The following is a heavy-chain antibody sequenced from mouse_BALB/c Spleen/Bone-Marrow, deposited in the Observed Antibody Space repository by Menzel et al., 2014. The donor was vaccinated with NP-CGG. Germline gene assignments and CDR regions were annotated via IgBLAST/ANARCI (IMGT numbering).Heavy chain of an antibody. CDR3: TRETTAVADFDY. V-gene: IGHV3-1*02. CDR1: GYSITSGYG. J-gene: IGHJ2*01. Sequence: EVKLMESGPDLVKPSQSLSLTCTVTGYSITSGYGWHWIRQFPGNKLEWMGYIHYRGSTDYNPSLKSQISITRDTSKNQFSLQLNSVTTEDPATYYCTRETTAVADFDYWGQGATLTVTS. D-gene: IGHD1-1*01. CDR2: IHYRGST.